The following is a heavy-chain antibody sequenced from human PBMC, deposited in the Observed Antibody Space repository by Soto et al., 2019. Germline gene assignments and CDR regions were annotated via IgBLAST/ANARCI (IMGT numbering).Heavy chain of an antibody. D-gene: IGHD5-12*01. CDR3: ASSNLRPFYDSVSQPRGGFDY. CDR1: GGSISSSSYY. Sequence: SETLSLTCTVSGGSISSSSYYWGWIRQPPGKGLEWIGSIYYSGSTYYNPSLKSRVTISVDTSKNQFSLKLSSVTAADTAVYYCASSNLRPFYDSVSQPRGGFDYWGQGTLVTVS. CDR2: IYYSGST. J-gene: IGHJ4*02. V-gene: IGHV4-39*01.